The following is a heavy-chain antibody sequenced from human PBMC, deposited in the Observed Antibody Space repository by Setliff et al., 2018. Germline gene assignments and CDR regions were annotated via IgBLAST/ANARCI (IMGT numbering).Heavy chain of an antibody. J-gene: IGHJ4*02. CDR1: GYSISSGHY. CDR3: AGDKYRGDLDYGNQDFDY. D-gene: IGHD4-4*01. Sequence: PSETLSLTCTVSGYSISSGHYWGWSGQPPGKGLEWIGSISHSGSTYYNPALKSRVTISVDTSKNQFALKLSSVTAADPALYYCAGDKYRGDLDYGNQDFDYWGQGTLVTVSS. CDR2: ISHSGST. V-gene: IGHV4-38-2*02.